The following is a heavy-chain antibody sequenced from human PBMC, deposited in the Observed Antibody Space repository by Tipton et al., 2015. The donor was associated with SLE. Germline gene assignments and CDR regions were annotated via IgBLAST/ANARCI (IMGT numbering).Heavy chain of an antibody. CDR3: ARVGWELKDYYYMDV. D-gene: IGHD1-26*01. Sequence: TLSLTCTVSGGSISSYYWSWIRQPPGKGLEWIGYIYYSGSTNYSPSLKSRVTISVDTSKNQFSLKLSSVTAADTAVYYCARVGWELKDYYYMDVWGKGTTVTVSS. J-gene: IGHJ6*03. CDR2: IYYSGST. CDR1: GGSISSYY. V-gene: IGHV4-59*01.